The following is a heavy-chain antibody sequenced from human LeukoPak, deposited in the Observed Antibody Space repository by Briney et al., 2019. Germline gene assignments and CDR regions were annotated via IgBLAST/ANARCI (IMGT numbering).Heavy chain of an antibody. V-gene: IGHV1-69*13. CDR1: GGTFSSYA. Sequence: SVKVSCKASGGTFSSYAISWVRQAPGQGLEWMGGIIPIFGTANYAQKFQGRVTITADESTSTAYMELSSLRSEDTAVYYCATRMGIAAAYFDYWGQGTPVTVSS. CDR3: ATRMGIAAAYFDY. D-gene: IGHD6-13*01. CDR2: IIPIFGTA. J-gene: IGHJ4*02.